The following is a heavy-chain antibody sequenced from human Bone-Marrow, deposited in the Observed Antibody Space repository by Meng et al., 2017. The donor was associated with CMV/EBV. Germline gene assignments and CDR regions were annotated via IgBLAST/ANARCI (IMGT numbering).Heavy chain of an antibody. V-gene: IGHV3-11*01. J-gene: IGHJ4*02. CDR3: VREAYGVYFFDT. CDR2: ISSSVNTI. Sequence: GGSLRLSCAASGFTLSDYYVSWIRQAPGKGLEWLSYISSSVNTIHYADSVMGRFIISRDTPNNSIYLQMNRLRAEGTTVYYCVREAYGVYFFDTWGQGTLVTVSS. D-gene: IGHD4-17*01. CDR1: GFTLSDYY.